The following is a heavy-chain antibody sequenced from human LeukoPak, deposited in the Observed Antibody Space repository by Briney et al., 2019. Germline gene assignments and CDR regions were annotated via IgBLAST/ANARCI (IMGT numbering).Heavy chain of an antibody. CDR1: GGSISSGGYY. Sequence: PSETLSLTCTVSGGSISSGGYYWSWIRQPPGKGLEWIGRIYTSGSTNYNPSLKSRVTMSVDTSKNQFSLKLSSVTAADTAVYYCARDRDGSSWYGWFDPWGQGTLVTVSS. CDR2: IYTSGST. J-gene: IGHJ5*02. CDR3: ARDRDGSSWYGWFDP. D-gene: IGHD6-13*01. V-gene: IGHV4-61*02.